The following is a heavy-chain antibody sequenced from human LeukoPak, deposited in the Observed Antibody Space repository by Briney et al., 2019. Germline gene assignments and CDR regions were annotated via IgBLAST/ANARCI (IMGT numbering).Heavy chain of an antibody. J-gene: IGHJ5*02. D-gene: IGHD6-13*01. Sequence: SLKVSCKASGCTFSSYAISWVRQAPGQELQWMGGIIPIFGTANYAQKFQGRVTITADESTSTAYMELSSLRSEDTAVYYCARDLAAAGTFWFDPWGQGTLVTVSS. V-gene: IGHV1-69*13. CDR3: ARDLAAAGTFWFDP. CDR1: GCTFSSYA. CDR2: IIPIFGTA.